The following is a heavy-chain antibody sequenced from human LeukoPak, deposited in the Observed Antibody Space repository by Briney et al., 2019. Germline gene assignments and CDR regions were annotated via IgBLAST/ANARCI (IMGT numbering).Heavy chain of an antibody. CDR1: GYSFTSYW. CDR3: TRLLTSGYCSGGSCKSHFDY. CDR2: IYPGDSDT. V-gene: IGHV5-51*01. Sequence: GESLKISCKGSGYSFTSYWIGRVRQMPGKGLEWMGIIYPGDSDTRYSPSFQGQVTISADKSISTAYLQWSSLKASDTAMYYCTRLLTSGYCSGGSCKSHFDYWGQGTLVTVSS. J-gene: IGHJ4*02. D-gene: IGHD2-15*01.